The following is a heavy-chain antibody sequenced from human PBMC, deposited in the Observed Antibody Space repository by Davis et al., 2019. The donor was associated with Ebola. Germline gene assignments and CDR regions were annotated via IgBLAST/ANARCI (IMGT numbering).Heavy chain of an antibody. Sequence: GESLKISCAASGFTFTTYAMSWVRQAPGKGLEWVSVIYSGGSTYYADSVKGRFTISRDNSKNTLYLQMNSLRAEDTAVYYCARDLVAARPYGMDVWGQGTTVTVSS. CDR3: ARDLVAARPYGMDV. CDR1: GFTFTTYA. V-gene: IGHV3-53*01. CDR2: IYSGGST. J-gene: IGHJ6*02. D-gene: IGHD6-6*01.